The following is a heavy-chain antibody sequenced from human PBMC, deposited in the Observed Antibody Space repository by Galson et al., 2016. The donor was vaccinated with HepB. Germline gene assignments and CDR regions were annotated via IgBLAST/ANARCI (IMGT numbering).Heavy chain of an antibody. D-gene: IGHD2-21*01. J-gene: IGHJ4*03. Sequence: SVKVSCKASGYTFSNYGITWVRQAPGQGLEWMGWISGYNGITKYAQKVQGRATMTTDTSTSTAYMELRSRRSDDTAVYYCARECGGECYYFDSWGQGTTVTVSS. CDR2: ISGYNGIT. V-gene: IGHV1-18*01. CDR3: ARECGGECYYFDS. CDR1: GYTFSNYG.